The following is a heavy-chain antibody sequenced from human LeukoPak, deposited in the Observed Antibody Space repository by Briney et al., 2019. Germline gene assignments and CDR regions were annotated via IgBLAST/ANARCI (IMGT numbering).Heavy chain of an antibody. V-gene: IGHV4-30-4*08. CDR3: ARGPVSHDFDY. CDR2: IYYSGST. J-gene: IGHJ4*02. Sequence: SETLSLTCAVYGGSFSGYYWSWIRQPPGRGLEWIGYIYYSGSTYYNPSLKGRVTISVDTSKNQFSLKLSSVTAADTAVYYCARGPVSHDFDYWGQGTLVTVSS. CDR1: GGSFSGYY. D-gene: IGHD2-8*01.